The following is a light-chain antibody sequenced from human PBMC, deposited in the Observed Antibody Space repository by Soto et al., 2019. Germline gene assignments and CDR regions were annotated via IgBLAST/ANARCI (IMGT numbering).Light chain of an antibody. V-gene: IGKV3-20*01. CDR1: QSVSSSY. CDR3: QQYGSSSYT. CDR2: GAS. J-gene: IGKJ2*01. Sequence: EIVLTQSPGTLSLSPGERATLSCRASQSVSSSYLAWYQQKPGQAPRLLIYGASSRATGIPDRFSGSGSGTDFTLTTSRLEPEDFAVYYWQQYGSSSYTFGQGTKLEIK.